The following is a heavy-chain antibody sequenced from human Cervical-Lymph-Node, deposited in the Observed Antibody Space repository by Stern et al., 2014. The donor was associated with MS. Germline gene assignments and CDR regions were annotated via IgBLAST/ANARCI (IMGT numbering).Heavy chain of an antibody. Sequence: DQLVESGGGVVQPGRSLRLSCAASGFIFRNSGMHWVRQAPGKGLEWVAVVWQDGSNKYYADSVKGRFTISRDNSNNMVDLQMNSLRVEDMGIYYCTRDPSGYCSGGSCYQGFFDSWGRGTLVTVSS. CDR3: TRDPSGYCSGGSCYQGFFDS. J-gene: IGHJ4*02. V-gene: IGHV3-33*01. CDR2: VWQDGSNK. CDR1: GFIFRNSG. D-gene: IGHD2-15*01.